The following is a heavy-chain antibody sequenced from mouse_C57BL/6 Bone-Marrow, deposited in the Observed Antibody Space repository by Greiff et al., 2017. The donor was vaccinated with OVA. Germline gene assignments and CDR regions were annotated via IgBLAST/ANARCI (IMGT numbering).Heavy chain of an antibody. CDR3: ARTHDGYYGYAMDY. J-gene: IGHJ4*01. V-gene: IGHV1-26*01. CDR2: INPNNGGT. Sequence: EVQLQQSGPELVKPGASVKISCKASGYTFTDYYMNWVKQSHGKSLEWIGDINPNNGGTSYNQKFKGKATLTVDKSSSTAYMELRSLTSEDSAVYYCARTHDGYYGYAMDYWGQGTSVTVSS. CDR1: GYTFTDYY. D-gene: IGHD2-3*01.